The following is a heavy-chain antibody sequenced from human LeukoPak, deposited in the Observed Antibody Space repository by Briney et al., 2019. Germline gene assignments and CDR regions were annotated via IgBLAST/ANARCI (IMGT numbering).Heavy chain of an antibody. CDR2: IYYSGST. CDR1: GGSISNYY. D-gene: IGHD3-3*01. V-gene: IGHV4-59*08. CDR3: ARGLSSDFWSGYSYYFDY. J-gene: IGHJ4*02. Sequence: PSETLSLTCTVSGGSISNYYWSWIRQPPGKGLEWIGYIYYSGSTNYNPSLKSRVTISVDTSKNQFSLKLSSVTAADTAVYYCARGLSSDFWSGYSYYFDYWGQGTLVTVSS.